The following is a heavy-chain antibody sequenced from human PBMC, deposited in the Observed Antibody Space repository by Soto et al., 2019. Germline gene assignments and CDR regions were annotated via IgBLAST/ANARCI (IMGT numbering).Heavy chain of an antibody. D-gene: IGHD1-26*01. J-gene: IGHJ3*02. Sequence: GGSLRLSCAASGFTVSSNYMSWVRQAPGKGLEWVSGIYSGGSTYYADSVKGRFTISRDNSKNTLYLQMNSLRAEDTAVYYCARYEVGDGAFDIWGQGTMVTVSS. V-gene: IGHV3-53*01. CDR2: IYSGGST. CDR1: GFTVSSNY. CDR3: ARYEVGDGAFDI.